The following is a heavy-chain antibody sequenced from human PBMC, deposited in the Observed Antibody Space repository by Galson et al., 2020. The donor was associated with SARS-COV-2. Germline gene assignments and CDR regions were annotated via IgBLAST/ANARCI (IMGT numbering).Heavy chain of an antibody. Sequence: SETLSLTCTVSGGPISSSSYYWGWIRQPPGKGLAWIGSIYYGGHTYYNPSLKSRVTISVDTSKSQFSLKLSSVTAADSAVYFCARQGLMWYFDYWGQGALVTVSS. CDR1: GGPISSSSYY. CDR2: IYYGGHT. D-gene: IGHD2-8*01. J-gene: IGHJ4*02. CDR3: ARQGLMWYFDY. V-gene: IGHV4-39*01.